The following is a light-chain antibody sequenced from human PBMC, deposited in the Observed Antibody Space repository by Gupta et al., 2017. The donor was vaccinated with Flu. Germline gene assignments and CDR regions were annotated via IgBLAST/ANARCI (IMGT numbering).Light chain of an antibody. CDR1: SIGSRT. V-gene: IGLV3-21*02. CDR3: QVWDTSNDHVV. J-gene: IGLJ2*01. Sequence: GQTARSTCGGDSIGSRTVQWYQQKPGQAPVLVVHDDRHRPSGIPERFSGSNSGSTATLTISRVEVGDEADYYCQVWDTSNDHVVFGGGTKVTVL. CDR2: DDR.